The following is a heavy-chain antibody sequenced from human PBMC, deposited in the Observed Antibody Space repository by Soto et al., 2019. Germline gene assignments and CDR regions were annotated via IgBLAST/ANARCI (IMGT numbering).Heavy chain of an antibody. D-gene: IGHD3-22*01. CDR2: IYYSGST. CDR3: ARIYYDSVFDY. CDR1: GGSISSNYYY. V-gene: IGHV4-39*01. Sequence: SETLSLTCTVSGGSISSNYYYWGWIRQPPGKGLEWIGSIYYSGSTYYNPSLKSRVTISVDTSKNQFSLKLSSVTAADTAVYYCARIYYDSVFDYWGQGTLVTVSS. J-gene: IGHJ4*02.